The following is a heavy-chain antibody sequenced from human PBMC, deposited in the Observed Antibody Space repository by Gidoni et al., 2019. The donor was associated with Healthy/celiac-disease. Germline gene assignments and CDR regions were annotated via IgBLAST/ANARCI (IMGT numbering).Heavy chain of an antibody. CDR1: GFTFSSYA. CDR2: ISGSGGST. J-gene: IGHJ6*02. CDR3: AKDASMVRGPYYYYGMDV. Sequence: EVQLVESGGGLVQPGGSLRLSCAASGFTFSSYALSWVRQAPGKGLEWVSAISGSGGSTYYADSVKGRFTISRDNSKNTLYLQMNSRRAEDTAVYYCAKDASMVRGPYYYYGMDVWGQGTTVTVSS. V-gene: IGHV3-23*04. D-gene: IGHD3-10*01.